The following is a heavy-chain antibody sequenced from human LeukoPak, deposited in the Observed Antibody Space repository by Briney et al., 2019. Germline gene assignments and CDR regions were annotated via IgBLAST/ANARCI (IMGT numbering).Heavy chain of an antibody. Sequence: PSETLSLTCAVYGGSFSGYYWSWIRQPPGKGLEWIGEINHSGSTNYNPSLKSRVTVSVDSSKSQFSLKRSAVTAADTAVYYCAREYDLWSGHLSSVYYYYYMDVWGKGTTVTVSS. J-gene: IGHJ6*03. CDR3: AREYDLWSGHLSSVYYYYYMDV. D-gene: IGHD3-3*01. V-gene: IGHV4-34*01. CDR1: GGSFSGYY. CDR2: INHSGST.